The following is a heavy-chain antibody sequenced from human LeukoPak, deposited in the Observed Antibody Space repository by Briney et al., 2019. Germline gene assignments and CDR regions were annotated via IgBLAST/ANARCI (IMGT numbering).Heavy chain of an antibody. CDR1: GYTFTSYG. CDR2: ISTYYGNT. V-gene: IGHV1-18*01. CDR3: ARVYSTNYYGSGDRPFLFDY. D-gene: IGHD3-10*01. Sequence: ASVKVSCKASGYTFTSYGFSWVRQAPGQGLEGMGWISTYYGNTNYAQKLQDRVTIPTDTSTSTPYMGLTSLRSDDTAVYYCARVYSTNYYGSGDRPFLFDYWGQGTVVTVSS. J-gene: IGHJ4*02.